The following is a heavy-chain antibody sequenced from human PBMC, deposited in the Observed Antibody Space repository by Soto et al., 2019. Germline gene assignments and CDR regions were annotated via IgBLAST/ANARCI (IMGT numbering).Heavy chain of an antibody. Sequence: PSEALSLTCAVSGDSITSNHWNWIRQPPGRGLEWIGYIYNSGTTKYNPSLKSRVIISVDTPKNQLSLELSSVTAADTAVYYCARVSMSTVSWGFDPWGQGTLVTVSS. V-gene: IGHV4-59*01. D-gene: IGHD4-4*01. CDR2: IYNSGTT. CDR1: GDSITSNH. J-gene: IGHJ5*02. CDR3: ARVSMSTVSWGFDP.